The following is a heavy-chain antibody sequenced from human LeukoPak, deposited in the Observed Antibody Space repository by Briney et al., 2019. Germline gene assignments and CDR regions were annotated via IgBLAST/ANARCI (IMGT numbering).Heavy chain of an antibody. CDR3: ARRGVGVIVSNDAFAI. J-gene: IGHJ3*02. V-gene: IGHV4-39*01. CDR1: GGSISSMTYY. CDR2: VYHSGSI. Sequence: SETLSLTCTVSGGSISSMTYYWGWIRQPPGKGLEWIGNVYHSGSIYYNPSLESRVTISIDTSRNQFSLKLSSVTAADTAVYYCARRGVGVIVSNDAFAIWGRGTMVTVSS. D-gene: IGHD2-21*01.